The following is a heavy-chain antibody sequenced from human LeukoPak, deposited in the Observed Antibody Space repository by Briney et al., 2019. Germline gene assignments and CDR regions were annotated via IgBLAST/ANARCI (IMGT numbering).Heavy chain of an antibody. CDR1: GCTFSRYA. CDR2: ICTGGDYK. V-gene: IGHV3-21*01. Sequence: GGALRLSCAASGCTFSRYAMNGVRQAPGKGVGGVSYICTGGDYKFYADSLKGRVTFSTDNATNSLFLQMDSLRAEDTAVYYCARSFCTSTTCSKGHYYYVMDVWGQGTTVTVSS. CDR3: ARSFCTSTTCSKGHYYYVMDV. J-gene: IGHJ6*02. D-gene: IGHD2/OR15-2a*01.